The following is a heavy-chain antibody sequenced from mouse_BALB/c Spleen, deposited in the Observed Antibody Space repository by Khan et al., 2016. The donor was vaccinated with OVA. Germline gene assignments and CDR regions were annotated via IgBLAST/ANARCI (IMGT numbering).Heavy chain of an antibody. CDR3: ARDYWFAY. CDR1: GFTFSNYA. CDR2: IGSGDST. V-gene: IGHV5-6-5*01. Sequence: EVELVESGGDLVKPGGSLKLSCAASGFTFSNYAMSWVRQSPEKRLEWVASIGSGDSTYYLDSVKGRFTISSDNARNILYLQMSSRRSEGTALYYCARDYWFAYWGQGTLVTVSA. J-gene: IGHJ3*01.